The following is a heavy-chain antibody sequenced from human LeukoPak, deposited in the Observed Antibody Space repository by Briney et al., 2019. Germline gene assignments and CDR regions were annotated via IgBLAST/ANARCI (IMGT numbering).Heavy chain of an antibody. CDR2: IYHSGST. V-gene: IGHV4-38-2*02. J-gene: IGHJ4*02. CDR3: ARREYYYDSSGYEMDY. CDR1: GYSISSGYY. Sequence: SETLSLTCTVSGYSISSGYYWGWIRQPPGKGLEWIGSIYHSGSTYYNPSLKSRVTISVDTSKNQFSLKLSSVTAADTAVYYCARREYYYDSSGYEMDYWGQGTLVTVSS. D-gene: IGHD3-22*01.